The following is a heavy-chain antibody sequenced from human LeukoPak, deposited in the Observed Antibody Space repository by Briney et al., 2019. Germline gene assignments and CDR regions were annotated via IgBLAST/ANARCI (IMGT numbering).Heavy chain of an antibody. CDR2: IYYSGST. V-gene: IGHV4-59*08. J-gene: IGHJ5*02. CDR1: GGSISSYY. CDR3: ARHSEHGSGWSFNWFDP. D-gene: IGHD6-19*01. Sequence: SETLSLTCTVPGGSISSYYWSWIRQPPGKGLEWIGYIYYSGSTNYNPSLKSRVTISVDTSKNQFSLKLSSVTAADTAVYYCARHSEHGSGWSFNWFDPWGQGTLVTVSS.